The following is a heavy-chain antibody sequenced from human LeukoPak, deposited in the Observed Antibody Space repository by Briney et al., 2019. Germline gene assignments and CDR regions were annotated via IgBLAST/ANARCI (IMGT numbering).Heavy chain of an antibody. J-gene: IGHJ4*02. CDR3: ARDGYCSGGSCYFHDY. CDR2: INHSGST. CDR1: GVSFSGYY. Sequence: KSSETLSLTCAVYGVSFSGYYWSWIRQPPGKGLEWIGEINHSGSTNYNPSLKSRVTISVDTSKNQFSLKLSSVTAADTAVYYCARDGYCSGGSCYFHDYWGQGTLVTVSS. D-gene: IGHD2-15*01. V-gene: IGHV4-34*01.